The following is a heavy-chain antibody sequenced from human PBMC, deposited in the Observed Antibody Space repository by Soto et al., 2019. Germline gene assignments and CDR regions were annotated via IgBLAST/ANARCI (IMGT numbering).Heavy chain of an antibody. V-gene: IGHV1-2*02. J-gene: IGHJ3*01. D-gene: IGHD3-3*01. CDR2: INPNSGDT. CDR3: ARDPPSRFFLHAFDV. Sequence: GASVKVSCKASGYSFTAYYIYWVRQAPAQGLEWVGWINPNSGDTKYAQMFQDRVTMTRDTSISTAYMELSKLRSDDTAVFFCARDPPSRFFLHAFDVWGQGTTVTVSS. CDR1: GYSFTAYY.